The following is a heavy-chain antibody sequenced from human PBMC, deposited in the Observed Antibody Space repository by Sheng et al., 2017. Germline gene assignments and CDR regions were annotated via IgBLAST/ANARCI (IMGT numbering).Heavy chain of an antibody. D-gene: IGHD3-10*01. CDR2: IYHSGST. J-gene: IGHJ5*02. V-gene: IGHV4-38-2*02. CDR1: GYSISSGYY. CDR3: AREPDYYGSGRHPDNWFDP. Sequence: QVQLQESGPGLVKPSETLSLTCAVSGYSISSGYYWGWIRQPPGKGLEWIGSIYHSGSTYYNPSLKSRVTISVDTSKNQFSLKLSSVTAADTAVYYCAREPDYYGSGRHPDNWFDPWGQGTLVTVSS.